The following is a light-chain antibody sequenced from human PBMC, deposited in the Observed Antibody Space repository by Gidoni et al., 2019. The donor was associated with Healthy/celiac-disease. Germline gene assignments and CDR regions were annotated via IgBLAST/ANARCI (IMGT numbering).Light chain of an antibody. Sequence: EIVLTQSPATLSLSPGERATLSCTASQRVSSYLAWFQQKPGQAPRLLIYDASNRATGIPARFSGSGSGTDFTLTISSLEPEDFAVDYCQQRSNWPITFGQGTRLEIK. CDR3: QQRSNWPIT. CDR1: QRVSSY. CDR2: DAS. J-gene: IGKJ5*01. V-gene: IGKV3-11*01.